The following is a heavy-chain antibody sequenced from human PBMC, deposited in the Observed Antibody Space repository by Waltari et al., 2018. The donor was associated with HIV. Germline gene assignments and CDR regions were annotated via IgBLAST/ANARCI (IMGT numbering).Heavy chain of an antibody. Sequence: EVQLVESGGGLVKPGGSLRLSCAASGFTFSSYSMNWVRQAPGKVLEWVSSISSSSSYIYYADSVKGRFTISRDNAKNSLYLQMNSLRAEDTAVYYCARDGIAAAGDYWGQGTLVTVSS. V-gene: IGHV3-21*01. J-gene: IGHJ4*02. D-gene: IGHD6-13*01. CDR3: ARDGIAAAGDY. CDR2: ISSSSSYI. CDR1: GFTFSSYS.